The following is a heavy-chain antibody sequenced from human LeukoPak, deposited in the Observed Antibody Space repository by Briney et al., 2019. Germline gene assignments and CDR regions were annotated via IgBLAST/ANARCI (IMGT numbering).Heavy chain of an antibody. D-gene: IGHD5-18*01. V-gene: IGHV1-2*06. CDR2: INPNSGGT. J-gene: IGHJ4*02. Sequence: ASVKVCCKASGYTFTGYYMHWVRQAPGQGLEWMGRINPNSGGTNYAQKFQGRVTMTRDTSISTAYMELSRLRSDDTAVYYCARVGETDSYGYKPFDYWGQGTLVTVSS. CDR1: GYTFTGYY. CDR3: ARVGETDSYGYKPFDY.